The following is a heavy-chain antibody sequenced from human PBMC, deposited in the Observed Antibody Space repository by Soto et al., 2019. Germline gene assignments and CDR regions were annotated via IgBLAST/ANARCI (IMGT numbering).Heavy chain of an antibody. Sequence: QVQLVQSGAEVKKPGSSVKVSCKASGGTFSSYAISWVRQAAGQGLEWMGGIIPIFGTANYAQKFQGRVTITADESTSTAYMELSSLRSEDTAVYYCASLGYILATVTTPRDYWGQGTLVTVSS. V-gene: IGHV1-69*12. D-gene: IGHD4-4*01. J-gene: IGHJ4*02. CDR3: ASLGYILATVTTPRDY. CDR1: GGTFSSYA. CDR2: IIPIFGTA.